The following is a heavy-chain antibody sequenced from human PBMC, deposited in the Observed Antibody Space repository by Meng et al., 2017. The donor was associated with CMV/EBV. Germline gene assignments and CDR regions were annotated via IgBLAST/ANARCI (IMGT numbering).Heavy chain of an antibody. CDR2: IRYDGSNK. Sequence: GRVVESGGGVVQPGGSLRLSCAASGFTFSSYGMHWVRQAPGKGLEWVAFIRYDGSNKYYADSVKGRFTISRDNSKNTLYLQMNSLRAEDTAVYYCAKEDGSGSYSIDYWGQGTLVTASS. CDR3: AKEDGSGSYSIDY. V-gene: IGHV3-30*02. J-gene: IGHJ4*02. CDR1: GFTFSSYG. D-gene: IGHD3-10*01.